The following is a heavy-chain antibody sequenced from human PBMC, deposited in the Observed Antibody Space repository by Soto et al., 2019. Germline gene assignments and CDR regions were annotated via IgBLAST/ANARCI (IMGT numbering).Heavy chain of an antibody. CDR1: GYTFTSHG. Sequence: VHLVQSGAEVKKPGASVKVSCKASGYTFTSHGITRVRQAPGKGLEWMGWISAHNCNTDYAHKLQGRVIVTRGTSTSTAYVELRSVMSDDTAVYYCARGRYGDYWGQGALVTVSS. J-gene: IGHJ4*02. D-gene: IGHD1-1*01. CDR2: ISAHNCNT. CDR3: ARGRYGDY. V-gene: IGHV1-18*01.